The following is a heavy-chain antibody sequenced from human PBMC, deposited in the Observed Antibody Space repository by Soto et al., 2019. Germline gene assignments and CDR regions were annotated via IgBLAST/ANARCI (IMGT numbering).Heavy chain of an antibody. CDR3: ARVMSGYDYLDY. Sequence: LRLSCAASGFTVSSNYMSWVRQAPGKGLEWVSVIYSGGSTYYADSVKGRFTISRDNSKNTLYLQMNSLRAEDTAVYYCARVMSGYDYLDYWGQGTLVTVSS. CDR1: GFTVSSNY. J-gene: IGHJ4*02. V-gene: IGHV3-53*01. CDR2: IYSGGST. D-gene: IGHD5-12*01.